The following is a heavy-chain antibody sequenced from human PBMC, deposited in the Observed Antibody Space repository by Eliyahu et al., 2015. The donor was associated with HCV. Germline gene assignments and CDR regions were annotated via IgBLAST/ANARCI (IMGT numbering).Heavy chain of an antibody. CDR3: ARASYSASPLDF. Sequence: QVQLVQSGAEVXKPGASVKLSCRAPGYPFAHYXIXXVRHAPGQGLDWMGLINPDNGRTNYAQKFQDRFTLTRDMSTNTVYMEVSSLRSADTAVYYCARASYSASPLDFWGQGTPSPSPQ. CDR2: INPDNGRT. V-gene: IGHV1-46*01. J-gene: IGHJ4*02. D-gene: IGHD5-12*01. CDR1: GYPFAHYX.